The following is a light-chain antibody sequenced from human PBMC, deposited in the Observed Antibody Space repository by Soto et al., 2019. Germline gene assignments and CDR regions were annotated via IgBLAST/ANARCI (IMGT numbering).Light chain of an antibody. CDR2: DAS. V-gene: IGKV3-11*01. J-gene: IGKJ5*01. Sequence: EIVLTQSPATPSLSPGERATLSCRASQSVRSYLAWYQQQPGQAPRLLISDASNRATGIPARFSGSGSGTDFTLTISSLEPEDFAVYYCQHRSIWPVSFGQGTRLEIK. CDR1: QSVRSY. CDR3: QHRSIWPVS.